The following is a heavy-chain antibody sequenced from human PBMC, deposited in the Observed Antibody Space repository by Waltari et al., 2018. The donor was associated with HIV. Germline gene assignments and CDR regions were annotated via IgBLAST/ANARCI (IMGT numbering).Heavy chain of an antibody. Sequence: VQLVESGGKLVQPGGSLRLSCAASGFNFRSYWMHWIRHVPGKGLVWVSHINNDGSDTSYLESVKGRFTISRDNANNTLYLQMNNLRVEDTAMYFCTRDLSTYGHEFDYWGQGTLVTVAS. V-gene: IGHV3-74*01. CDR3: TRDLSTYGHEFDY. J-gene: IGHJ4*02. CDR2: INNDGSDT. D-gene: IGHD2-2*01. CDR1: GFNFRSYW.